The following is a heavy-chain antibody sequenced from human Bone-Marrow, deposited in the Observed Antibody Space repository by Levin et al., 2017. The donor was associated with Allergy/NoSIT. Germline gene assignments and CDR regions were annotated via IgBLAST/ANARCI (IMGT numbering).Heavy chain of an antibody. CDR3: AYTHSYGYFDY. D-gene: IGHD5-18*01. Sequence: SGPTLVKPTHTLTLTCTFSGLSLSSNEVGVGWIRQPPGKALEWLALIYWDGDKRYSPSLKTRLTITKDTSKNQVVLTLTNVDPVDTATYYCAYTHSYGYFDYWGQGTLVTVSS. CDR1: GLSLSSNEVG. J-gene: IGHJ4*02. CDR2: IYWDGDK. V-gene: IGHV2-5*02.